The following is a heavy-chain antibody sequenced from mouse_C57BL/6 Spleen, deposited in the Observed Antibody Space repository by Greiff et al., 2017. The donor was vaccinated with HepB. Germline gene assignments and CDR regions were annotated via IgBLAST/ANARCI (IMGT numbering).Heavy chain of an antibody. CDR1: GFTFSDYG. V-gene: IGHV5-17*01. CDR3: ARGRPYYAMDY. CDR2: ISSGSSTI. Sequence: EVMLVESGGGLVKPGGSLKLSCAASGFTFSDYGMHWVRQAPEKGLEWVAYISSGSSTIYYADTVKGRFTISRDNAKNTLFLQMTSLRSEDTAMYYCARGRPYYAMDYWGQGTSVTVSS. J-gene: IGHJ4*01.